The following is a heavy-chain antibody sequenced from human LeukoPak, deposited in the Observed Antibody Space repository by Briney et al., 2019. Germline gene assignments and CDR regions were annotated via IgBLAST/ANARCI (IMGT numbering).Heavy chain of an antibody. CDR1: GYTFTSYY. Sequence: ASVKVSCKASGYTFTSYYMHWVRQAPGRGLEWMGIINPSGGSTSYAQKFQGRVTMTRDMSTSTVYMELSSLRSEDTAVYYCARAGIIRYFDWLLSQTTYFDYWGQGTLVTVSS. J-gene: IGHJ4*02. V-gene: IGHV1-46*01. D-gene: IGHD3-9*01. CDR3: ARAGIIRYFDWLLSQTTYFDY. CDR2: INPSGGST.